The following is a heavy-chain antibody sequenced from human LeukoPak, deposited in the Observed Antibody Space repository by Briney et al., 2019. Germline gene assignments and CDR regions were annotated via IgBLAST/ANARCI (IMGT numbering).Heavy chain of an antibody. CDR2: IYHSGST. V-gene: IGHV4-30-2*01. Sequence: PSETLSLTCAVSGGSISSGGYSWSWIRQPPGKGLEWIGYIYHSGSTYYNPSLKSRVTISVDRSKNQFSLKLSSVTAADTAVYYCARYRNGYKRFDYWGQGNLVTVSS. CDR3: ARYRNGYKRFDY. CDR1: GGSISSGGYS. J-gene: IGHJ4*02. D-gene: IGHD5-24*01.